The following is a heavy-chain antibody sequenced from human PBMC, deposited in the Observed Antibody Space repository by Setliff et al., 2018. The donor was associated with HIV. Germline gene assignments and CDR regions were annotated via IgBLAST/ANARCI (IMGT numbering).Heavy chain of an antibody. V-gene: IGHV1-18*01. D-gene: IGHD3-16*01. CDR1: GYTFTSYG. CDR2: INTNSGHT. CDR3: ARDWNYVVDV. J-gene: IGHJ6*04. Sequence: ASVKVSCKASGYTFTSYGITWARQAPGQGLEWMGWINTNSGHTDYAQKLQDRVTITADTSSTTAYMELSSLRSDDTAVYYCARDWNYVVDVWGKGTTVTVSS.